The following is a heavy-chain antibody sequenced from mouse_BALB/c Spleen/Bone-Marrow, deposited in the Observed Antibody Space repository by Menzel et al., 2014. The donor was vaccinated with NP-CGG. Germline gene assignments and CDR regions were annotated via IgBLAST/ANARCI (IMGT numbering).Heavy chain of an antibody. CDR2: IVPRSGYT. CDR3: AREGITTAYFDY. CDR1: GYTFTGYT. V-gene: IGHV1-4*02. J-gene: IGHJ2*01. Sequence: QVQLKESASELARPEASVRLSCRASGYTFTGYTMQWVKQRPGQGLEWIGYIVPRSGYTDYNQKFKDKTTLTADKSSNTAYMQLSRLTSEDSAVYYCAREGITTAYFDYWGQGTTLTVSS. D-gene: IGHD1-2*01.